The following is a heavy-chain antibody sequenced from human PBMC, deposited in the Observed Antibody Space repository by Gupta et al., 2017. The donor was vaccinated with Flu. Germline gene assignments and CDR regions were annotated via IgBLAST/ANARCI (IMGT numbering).Heavy chain of an antibody. V-gene: IGHV4-59*08. J-gene: IGHJ4*02. CDR3: ARLLEGYSYGYLDY. Sequence: QVQLQESGPGLVKPSETLSLTCTVSGGSISRYYWSWIRQPPGKGLEWIGYIYYSGSTHYNPSLKSRVTISVDTSKNQFSLKLSSVTAADTAVYYCARLLEGYSYGYLDYWGQGTLVTVSS. CDR1: GGSISRYY. CDR2: IYYSGST. D-gene: IGHD5-18*01.